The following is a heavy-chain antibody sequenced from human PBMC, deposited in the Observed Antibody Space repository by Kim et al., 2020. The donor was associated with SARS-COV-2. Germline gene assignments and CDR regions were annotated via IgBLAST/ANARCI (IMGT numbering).Heavy chain of an antibody. V-gene: IGHV3-49*03. CDR3: TLGGYCSSTSCYRAYYYGMDV. CDR1: GFTFGDYA. J-gene: IGHJ6*02. Sequence: GGSLRLFCTASGFTFGDYAMSWFRQAPGKGLEWVGFIRSKAYGGTTEYAASVKGRFTISRDDSKSIAYLQMNSLKTEDTAVYYCTLGGYCSSTSCYRAYYYGMDVWGQGTTVTVSS. D-gene: IGHD2-2*01. CDR2: IRSKAYGGTT.